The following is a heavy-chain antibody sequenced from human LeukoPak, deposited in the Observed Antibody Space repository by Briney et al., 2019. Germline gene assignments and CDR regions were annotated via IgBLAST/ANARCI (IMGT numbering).Heavy chain of an antibody. Sequence: ASXKVSCKASGYTFTSYGISWVRQAPGQGLEWMGWISAYNGNTNYAQKLQGRVTMTTDTSTSTAYMELRSLRSDDTAVYYCARDRSRRYSSGLGRWGQGTLVTVSS. CDR1: GYTFTSYG. CDR2: ISAYNGNT. V-gene: IGHV1-18*01. CDR3: ARDRSRRYSSGLGR. D-gene: IGHD6-19*01. J-gene: IGHJ4*02.